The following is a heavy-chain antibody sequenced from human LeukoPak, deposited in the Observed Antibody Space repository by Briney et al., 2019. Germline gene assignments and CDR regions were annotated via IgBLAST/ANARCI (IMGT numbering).Heavy chain of an antibody. V-gene: IGHV3-64*01. D-gene: IGHD3-10*01. J-gene: IGHJ4*02. CDR1: GFTFSSFY. Sequence: PGGSLRLSCAVSGFTFSSFYIHWVRQAPGKGLEYVSAISPSGDSTFYTNSVKGRFTISRGNSKNTLFLQMGSLTAEDMAVYYCARGLYYGSGQYYFDYWGQGTLVTVSS. CDR2: ISPSGDST. CDR3: ARGLYYGSGQYYFDY.